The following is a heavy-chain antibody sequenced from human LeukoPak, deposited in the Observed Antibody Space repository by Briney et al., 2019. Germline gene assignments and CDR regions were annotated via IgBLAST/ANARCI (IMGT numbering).Heavy chain of an antibody. CDR2: INPSGGST. CDR1: GYTFTSYY. J-gene: IGHJ3*02. CDR3: ARAGGYESSGHDAFDI. V-gene: IGHV1-46*01. Sequence: ASVKVSCKASGYTFTSYYMHWVRQAPGQGLEWMGIINPSGGSTSYAQKFQGRVTMTRDTSTSTVYMELSSLRSEDTAVYYCARAGGYESSGHDAFDIWGQGTMVTVSS. D-gene: IGHD3-22*01.